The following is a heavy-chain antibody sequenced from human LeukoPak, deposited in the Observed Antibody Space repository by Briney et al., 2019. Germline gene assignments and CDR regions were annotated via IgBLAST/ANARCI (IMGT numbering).Heavy chain of an antibody. J-gene: IGHJ4*02. CDR1: GYTFTSYG. Sequence: GASVKVSCKASGYTFTSYGISWVRQAPGQGLEWMGWISAYKGNTNYAQKLQGRVTMTTDTSTSTAYMELRSLRSDDTAVYYCARVPNYDYVWGSYRPYYFDYWGQGTLVTVSS. D-gene: IGHD3-16*02. CDR3: ARVPNYDYVWGSYRPYYFDY. V-gene: IGHV1-18*01. CDR2: ISAYKGNT.